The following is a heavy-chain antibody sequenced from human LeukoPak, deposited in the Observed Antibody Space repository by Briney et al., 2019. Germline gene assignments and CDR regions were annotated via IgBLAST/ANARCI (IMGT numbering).Heavy chain of an antibody. CDR2: ISSSSSYI. V-gene: IGHV3-21*01. J-gene: IGHJ4*02. CDR3: TTRLIGAWDY. D-gene: IGHD3-16*01. Sequence: GGSLRLSCAASGFTFSSYSMNWVRQAPGKGLEWVSSISSSSSYIYYADSVKGRFTISRDNAKNSLYLQMNSLGAEDTAVYYCTTRLIGAWDYWGQGTLVTVSS. CDR1: GFTFSSYS.